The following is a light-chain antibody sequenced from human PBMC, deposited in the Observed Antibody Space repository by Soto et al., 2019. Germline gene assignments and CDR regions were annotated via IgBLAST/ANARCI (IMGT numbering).Light chain of an antibody. CDR2: GAS. CDR1: QSIGST. V-gene: IGKV3D-15*01. J-gene: IGKJ4*01. Sequence: EIVMTQSPATLSVSPGERATLSCRASQSIGSTLAWYQQKPGQAPRLLIYGASTRDTGIPARFSGSGSGTEFTLTISSLQSEDFAVYNCQQYNTWPLTFGGGTKLEIK. CDR3: QQYNTWPLT.